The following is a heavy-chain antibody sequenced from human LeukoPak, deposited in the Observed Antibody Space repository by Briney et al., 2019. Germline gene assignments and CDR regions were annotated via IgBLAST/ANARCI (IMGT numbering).Heavy chain of an antibody. CDR2: IYTSGST. D-gene: IGHD3-10*01. V-gene: IGHV4-4*07. CDR3: ARGGGMVRGAHFRNNWFDP. Sequence: SGTLSLTCTVSGGSISSYYWSWIRQPAGKGLEWIGRIYTSGSTNYNPSLKSRVTISVDTSKNQFPLKLSSVTAADTAVYYCARGGGMVRGAHFRNNWFDPWGQGTLVTVSS. CDR1: GGSISSYY. J-gene: IGHJ5*02.